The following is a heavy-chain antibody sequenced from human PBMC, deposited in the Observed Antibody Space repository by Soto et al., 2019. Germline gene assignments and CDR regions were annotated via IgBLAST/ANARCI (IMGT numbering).Heavy chain of an antibody. J-gene: IGHJ4*02. CDR2: IIPIFGPA. CDR1: GGTFSSYA. CDR3: ARGGYSGYNAALD. Sequence: QVQLVQSGAEVKKPGSSVKVSCKASGGTFSSYAISWVRQAPGQGLEWLGGIIPIFGPANYAQKFQGGVTITADESTSPAYMELSSLRSEDTAVYYCARGGYSGYNAALDWGQGTPVTVSS. V-gene: IGHV1-69*01. D-gene: IGHD5-12*01.